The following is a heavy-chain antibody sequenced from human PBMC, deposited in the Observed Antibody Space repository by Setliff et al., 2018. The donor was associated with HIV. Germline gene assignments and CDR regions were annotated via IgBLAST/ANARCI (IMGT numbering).Heavy chain of an antibody. CDR3: ARGYPSSPYYYYMDV. CDR1: GYSFTSYY. V-gene: IGHV1-46*01. Sequence: ASVKVSCKASGYSFTSYYIHWVRQAPGQGLEWMGIINPSGGSPSYAQKFQGRVTMTRDTSTSTVYMELSSLRSEDTAVYNCARGYPSSPYYYYMDVWGKGTTVTVSS. D-gene: IGHD5-12*01. J-gene: IGHJ6*03. CDR2: INPSGGSP.